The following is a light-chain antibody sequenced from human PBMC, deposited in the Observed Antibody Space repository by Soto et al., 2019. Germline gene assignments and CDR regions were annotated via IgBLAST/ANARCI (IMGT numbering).Light chain of an antibody. V-gene: IGKV2-28*01. CDR2: LGS. CDR3: MQALQPPLIT. Sequence: DIVLTQSPLSLPVTPGEPASISCRSSQSLLHSNGYNYLYWYLQKPGQSPQFLIYLGSNRAFGGPDRFSGSGSGTDFTLKISRVEAEDVGVYYCMQALQPPLITFGQGTRLEIK. CDR1: QSLLHSNGYNY. J-gene: IGKJ5*01.